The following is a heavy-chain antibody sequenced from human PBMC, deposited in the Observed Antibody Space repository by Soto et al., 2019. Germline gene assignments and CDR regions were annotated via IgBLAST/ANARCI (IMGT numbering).Heavy chain of an antibody. V-gene: IGHV3-33*01. CDR2: IWYDGSNT. Sequence: GGSLRLSCAASGFTFSTYGMHWVRQAPGKGLEWAAVIWYDGSNTYYADSVKGRFTISRDNSKNTLYLQMNSLRAEDTAVYYCARDYQEYSSAWQIFDYWGQGTLVTVSS. CDR3: ARDYQEYSSAWQIFDY. D-gene: IGHD6-19*01. J-gene: IGHJ4*02. CDR1: GFTFSTYG.